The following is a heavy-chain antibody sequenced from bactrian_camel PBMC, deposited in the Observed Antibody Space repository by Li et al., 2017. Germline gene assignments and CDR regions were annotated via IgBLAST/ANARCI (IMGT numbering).Heavy chain of an antibody. V-gene: IGHV3S31*01. CDR1: GFTFSKYV. CDR2: SHSGGDDT. CDR3: VRDLGTTGWYFDN. J-gene: IGHJ6*01. D-gene: IGHD5*01. Sequence: VQLVESGGGFVQPGGSLRLSCVASGFTFSKYVMSWVRQAPGKGLEWVSTSHSGGDDTLASDFVKGRFTISRDNAKNTLYLQMNSVKPEDTAVYYCVRDLGTTGWYFDNWGQGTQVTVS.